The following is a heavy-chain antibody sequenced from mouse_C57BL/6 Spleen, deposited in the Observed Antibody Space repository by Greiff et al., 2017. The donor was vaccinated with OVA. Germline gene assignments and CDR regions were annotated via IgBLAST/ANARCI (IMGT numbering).Heavy chain of an antibody. V-gene: IGHV5-9*01. CDR1: GFTFSSYT. CDR3: ARHRNSNYAYYAMDY. D-gene: IGHD2-5*01. J-gene: IGHJ4*01. Sequence: EVKLVESGGGLVKPGGSLKLSCAASGFTFSSYTMSWVRQTPETRLEWVATISGGGGNTYYPDRVKGRFTISRDNAKNTLYLQMSSLRSEDTALYYCARHRNSNYAYYAMDYWGQGTSVTVSS. CDR2: ISGGGGNT.